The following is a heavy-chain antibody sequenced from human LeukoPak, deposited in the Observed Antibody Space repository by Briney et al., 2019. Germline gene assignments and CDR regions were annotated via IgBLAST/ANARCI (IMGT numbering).Heavy chain of an antibody. J-gene: IGHJ6*02. CDR1: GYTFTSYG. Sequence: GASVKVSCKASGYTFTSYGISWVRQAHGQGLEWMGWISAYNGNTNYAQKLQGRVTMTTDTSTSTAYMELRSLRSDDTAVYYCATFSSSSYYYYYGMDVWGQGTTVTVSS. V-gene: IGHV1-18*01. D-gene: IGHD6-6*01. CDR2: ISAYNGNT. CDR3: ATFSSSSYYYYYGMDV.